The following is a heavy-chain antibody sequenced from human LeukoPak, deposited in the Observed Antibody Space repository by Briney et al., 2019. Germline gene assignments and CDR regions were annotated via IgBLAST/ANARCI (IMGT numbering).Heavy chain of an antibody. CDR2: ILYDGRNK. J-gene: IGHJ4*02. CDR3: AKDLMKTGYCSGASCYGRTD. CDR1: GFTFSNFA. D-gene: IGHD2-15*01. V-gene: IGHV3-30*18. Sequence: GRSLRLSCAASGFTFSNFAIHWVRQAPGKGLEWAAVILYDGRNKYYGDSVEGRFTISRDNSKNTVYLEMNSLRAEDTAVYYCAKDLMKTGYCSGASCYGRTDWGQGTLVTVSS.